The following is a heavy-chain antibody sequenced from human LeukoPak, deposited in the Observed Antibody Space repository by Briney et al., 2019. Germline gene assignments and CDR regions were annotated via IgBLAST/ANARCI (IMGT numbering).Heavy chain of an antibody. Sequence: SETLSLTCTVSGGSISSYYWSWIRQPPGKGLEWIGYIYYSGSTNYNPSLKSRVTISVDTPKNQFSLKLSSVTAADTAVYYCARDFGVEKWAFDIWGQGTMVTVSS. J-gene: IGHJ3*02. V-gene: IGHV4-59*01. CDR3: ARDFGVEKWAFDI. D-gene: IGHD3-3*01. CDR2: IYYSGST. CDR1: GGSISSYY.